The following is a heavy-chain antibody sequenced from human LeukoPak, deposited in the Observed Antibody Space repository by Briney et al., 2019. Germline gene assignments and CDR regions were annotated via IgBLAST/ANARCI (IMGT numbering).Heavy chain of an antibody. J-gene: IGHJ1*01. CDR3: AAANKGSYYDGYY. CDR1: GFTFTSSA. CDR2: IVVGSGNT. V-gene: IGHV1-58*02. D-gene: IGHD1-26*01. Sequence: SVKVSCKASGFTFTSSAMQWVRQARGQRLECIGWIVVGSGNTNYAQKFQERATFTRDMSTSTAYMELSSLRSEDTAVYYCAAANKGSYYDGYYWGQGTPVTVSS.